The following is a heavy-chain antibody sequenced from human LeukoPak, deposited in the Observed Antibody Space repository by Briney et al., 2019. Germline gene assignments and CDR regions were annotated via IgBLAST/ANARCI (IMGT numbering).Heavy chain of an antibody. D-gene: IGHD6-19*01. J-gene: IGHJ4*02. CDR2: IYSGGST. CDR1: GFTVSSNY. V-gene: IGHV3-53*01. Sequence: GGSLRLSCAASGFTVSSNYMSWVRQAPGKGLEWVSVIYSGGSTYYADSVEGRFTISRDNSKNTLYLQMSSLRAEDTAVYYCARVAVAGQFDYWGQGTQVTVSS. CDR3: ARVAVAGQFDY.